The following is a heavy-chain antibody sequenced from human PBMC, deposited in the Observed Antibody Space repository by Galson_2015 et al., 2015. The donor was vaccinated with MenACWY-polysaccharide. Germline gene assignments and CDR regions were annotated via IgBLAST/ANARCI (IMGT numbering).Heavy chain of an antibody. J-gene: IGHJ3*01. V-gene: IGHV3-48*03. Sequence: SLRLSCAASGFAFSRYDVNWVRQAPGKGLEWVSYISSSGQTRYYGDAVKGRFTISRDNAENSMYLQMNSLRVEDTALYYCARVPPRMAPGAFDVWGQGTLVTVS. D-gene: IGHD5-24*01. CDR2: ISSSGQTR. CDR3: ARVPPRMAPGAFDV. CDR1: GFAFSRYD.